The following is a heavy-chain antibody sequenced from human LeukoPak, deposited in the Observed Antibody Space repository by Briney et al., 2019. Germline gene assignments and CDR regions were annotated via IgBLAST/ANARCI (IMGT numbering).Heavy chain of an antibody. D-gene: IGHD5-12*01. CDR3: ARGTSYSGYFFDY. Sequence: ASVKVSCKASGYTFTGYYMHWVRQAPGQGLEWMGWINPNSGNTGYAQKFQGRVTTTRNTSISTAYMELSSMRSEDTAVYYCARGTSYSGYFFDYWGQGTLVTVSS. V-gene: IGHV1-8*03. CDR1: GYTFTGYY. J-gene: IGHJ4*02. CDR2: INPNSGNT.